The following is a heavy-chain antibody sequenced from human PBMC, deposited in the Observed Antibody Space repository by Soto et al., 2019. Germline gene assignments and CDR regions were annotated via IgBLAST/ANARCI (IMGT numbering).Heavy chain of an antibody. D-gene: IGHD3-3*01. CDR2: INPNSGGT. V-gene: IGHV1-2*02. CDR1: GYTFTGYY. CDR3: ARDRGVVDLWSGYYNAFDI. Sequence: QVQLVQSGAEVKKPGASVKVSCKASGYTFTGYYMHWVRQAPGQGLEWMGWINPNSGGTNYAQKFQGRVTMTRDTSISTAYMELSRLRSDDTAVYYCARDRGVVDLWSGYYNAFDIWGQGTMVTVSS. J-gene: IGHJ3*02.